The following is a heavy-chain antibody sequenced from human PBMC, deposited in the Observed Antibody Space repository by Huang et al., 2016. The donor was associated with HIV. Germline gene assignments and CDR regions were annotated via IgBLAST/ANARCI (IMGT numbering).Heavy chain of an antibody. CDR1: GGTFSSYA. CDR2: SIPIFGTA. D-gene: IGHD3-22*01. J-gene: IGHJ4*02. CDR3: ARARGYYDSSVSYYFDY. V-gene: IGHV1-69*13. Sequence: QVQLVQSGAEVKKPGSSVKVSCKASGGTFSSYAISGGRQAPGQGLGWMGGSIPIFGTANYAQKCQGRVTITVDESTSTAYMELSSLRSEDTAVYYCARARGYYDSSVSYYFDYWGQGTLVTVSS.